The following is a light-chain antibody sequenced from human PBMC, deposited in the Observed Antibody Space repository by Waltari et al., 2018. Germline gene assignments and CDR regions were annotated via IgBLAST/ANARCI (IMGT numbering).Light chain of an antibody. V-gene: IGLV1-44*01. CDR2: SNP. J-gene: IGLJ3*02. CDR3: ATWDDSLNGWV. Sequence: QSVLTQPPSASGTPGQSVTISCSVSNFNIRANTVNWYQHLPGTAPKLFSHSNPRRPSGVPGRFSGSKSGTSASLAISGLQSDDEADYYCATWDDSLNGWVFGGGTKLTVL. CDR1: NFNIRANT.